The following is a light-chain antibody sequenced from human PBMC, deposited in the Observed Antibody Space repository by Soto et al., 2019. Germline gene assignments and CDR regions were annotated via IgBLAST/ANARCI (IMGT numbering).Light chain of an antibody. Sequence: QSVLTQPASVSGSPGQSITIPCTGTSGDVGSYNLVSWYQQHPGKAPKLLIYDVTERPSGVSNRFSGSKSGNTASLTISGLQPDDEADYYCCSYAGNSAVFGTGTKLTVL. J-gene: IGLJ1*01. CDR3: CSYAGNSAV. CDR1: SGDVGSYNL. V-gene: IGLV2-23*02. CDR2: DVT.